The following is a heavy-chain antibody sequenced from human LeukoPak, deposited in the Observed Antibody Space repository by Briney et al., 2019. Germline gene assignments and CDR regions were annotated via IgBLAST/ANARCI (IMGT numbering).Heavy chain of an antibody. V-gene: IGHV3-66*01. CDR2: IYSGGST. J-gene: IGHJ6*02. CDR3: ARDLSWGSGSYPYYYYGMDV. CDR1: GFTVSSNY. D-gene: IGHD3-10*01. Sequence: GGSLRLSCAASGFTVSSNYMSWVRQAPGKGLEWVSVIYSGGSTYYADSVKGRFTISRDNSKNTLYLQMNSLRAEDTAVYYCARDLSWGSGSYPYYYYGMDVWGQGTTVTVSS.